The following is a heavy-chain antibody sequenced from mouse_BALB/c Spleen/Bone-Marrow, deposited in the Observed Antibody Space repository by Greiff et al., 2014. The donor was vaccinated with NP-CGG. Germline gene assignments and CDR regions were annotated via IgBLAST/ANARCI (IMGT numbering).Heavy chain of an antibody. CDR1: GYAFTNYL. V-gene: IGHV1-54*03. J-gene: IGHJ2*01. CDR3: ARGGHGSY. Sequence: VQVVESGAELVRPGTSVKVSCKASGYAFTNYLIEWVKQRPGQGLEWIGVINPGSGGTNYNEKFKGKATLTAGNSSNTAYMHXXSLXSDDSAVYFCARGGHGSYWGQGTTLTVSS. CDR2: INPGSGGT. D-gene: IGHD2-2*01.